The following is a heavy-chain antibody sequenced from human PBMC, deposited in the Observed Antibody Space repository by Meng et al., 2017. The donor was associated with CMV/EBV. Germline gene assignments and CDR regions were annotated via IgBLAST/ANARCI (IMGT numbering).Heavy chain of an antibody. J-gene: IGHJ6*02. CDR2: IRSSSSTI. CDR1: GFTFSSYS. CDR3: ARDHCSSTSCYLLYYYYGMDV. V-gene: IGHV3-48*04. Sequence: GESLKISCAASGFTFSSYSMNWVRQAPGKGLEWVSYIRSSSSTIYYADSVKGRFTISRDNAKNSLYLQMNSLRAEDTAVYYCARDHCSSTSCYLLYYYYGMDVWGQGTTVTVSS. D-gene: IGHD2-2*01.